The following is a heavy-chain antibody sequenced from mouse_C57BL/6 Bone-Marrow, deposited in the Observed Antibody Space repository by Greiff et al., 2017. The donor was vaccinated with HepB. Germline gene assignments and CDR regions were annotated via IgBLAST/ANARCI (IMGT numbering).Heavy chain of an antibody. CDR1: GYTFTSYW. CDR3: ARWRRIRRRYWYFDV. Sequence: QVQLKQPGAELVMPGASVKLSCKASGYTFTSYWMHWVKQRPGQGLEWIGEIDPSDSYTNYNQKFKGKSTLTVDKSSSTAYMQLSSLTSGDSAVYYCARWRRIRRRYWYFDVWGKGTTVTVSS. CDR2: IDPSDSYT. J-gene: IGHJ1*03. V-gene: IGHV1-69*01. D-gene: IGHD2-12*01.